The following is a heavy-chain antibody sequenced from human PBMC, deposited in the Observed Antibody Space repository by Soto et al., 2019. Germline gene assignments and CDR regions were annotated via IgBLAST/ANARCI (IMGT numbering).Heavy chain of an antibody. Sequence: PSETLSLTCTVYGGSFSGYYSGWIRQPPGKGLEWIGYINYSGSTNYNPSLKSRVTISVDTSKNQFSLKLSSVTAADTAVYYCARDATYGDYLLWGQGTLVTVSS. CDR1: GGSFSGYY. CDR3: ARDATYGDYLL. V-gene: IGHV4-59*01. D-gene: IGHD4-17*01. J-gene: IGHJ4*02. CDR2: INYSGST.